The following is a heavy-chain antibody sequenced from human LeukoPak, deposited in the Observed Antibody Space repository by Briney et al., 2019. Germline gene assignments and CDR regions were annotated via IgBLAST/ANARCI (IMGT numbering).Heavy chain of an antibody. CDR1: GFTLSSYW. J-gene: IGHJ4*02. D-gene: IGHD5-12*01. V-gene: IGHV3-7*05. CDR2: IKPDGSEK. CDR3: ARDNSGSDPEHWAR. Sequence: GGSLRLSCAASGFTLSSYWMTGVRQAPGKGLEWVANIKPDGSEKYYVDSVKGRFTISRDNAKNSLYLQMNSLRAEDTAVYYCARDNSGSDPEHWARWGQGTLVIVSS.